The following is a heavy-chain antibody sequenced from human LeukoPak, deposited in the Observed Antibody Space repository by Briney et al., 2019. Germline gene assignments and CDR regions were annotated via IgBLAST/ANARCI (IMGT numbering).Heavy chain of an antibody. Sequence: GGSLRLSCAASGFTFRNYAMVWVRQAPGKGLEWVAALSSSGTTTYYADSVKGRFTISRDNAKNSLSLQMNSLRADDTAVYYCARFAAGGSYYYYMDVWGKGTTVTVSS. D-gene: IGHD3-10*01. CDR2: LSSSGTTT. V-gene: IGHV3-23*01. J-gene: IGHJ6*03. CDR3: ARFAAGGSYYYYMDV. CDR1: GFTFRNYA.